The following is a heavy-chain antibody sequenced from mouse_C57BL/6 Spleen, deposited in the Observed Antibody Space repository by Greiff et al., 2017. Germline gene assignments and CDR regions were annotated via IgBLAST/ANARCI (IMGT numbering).Heavy chain of an antibody. D-gene: IGHD2-3*01. CDR1: GYTFTSYW. CDR3: VREGDGYYVGSYYAMDY. Sequence: QVQLQQPGAELVKPGASVKMSCKASGYTFTSYWITWVKQRPGQGLEWIGDIYPGSGSTNYNEKFKSKATLTVDTSSSTAYMQLSSLTSEDSAVYYCVREGDGYYVGSYYAMDYWGQGTSVTVSS. CDR2: IYPGSGST. J-gene: IGHJ4*01. V-gene: IGHV1-55*01.